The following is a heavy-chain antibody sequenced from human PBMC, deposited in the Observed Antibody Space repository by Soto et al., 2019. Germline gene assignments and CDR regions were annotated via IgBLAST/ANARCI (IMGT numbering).Heavy chain of an antibody. CDR2: INPSGGST. D-gene: IGHD2-2*01. V-gene: IGHV1-46*01. Sequence: ASVKVSCKASGYTFTSYDINWVRQAPGQGLEWMGIINPSGGSTSYAQKFQGRVTMTRDTSTSTVYMELSSLRSEDTAVYYCARDKNIVLVPAAVYYYYYGMDVWGQGTTVTVSS. J-gene: IGHJ6*02. CDR1: GYTFTSYD. CDR3: ARDKNIVLVPAAVYYYYYGMDV.